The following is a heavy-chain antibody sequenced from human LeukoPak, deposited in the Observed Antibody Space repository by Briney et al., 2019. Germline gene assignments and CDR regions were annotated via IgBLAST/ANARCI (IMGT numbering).Heavy chain of an antibody. D-gene: IGHD5-12*01. Sequence: TGGSLRLSCAASGFTFDDYAMHWVRHAPGKGLEWVSLISGDGGSTYYADSVKGRFTISRDNSKNSLYLQMNGPRTEDTALYYCAKDRYSGYDFVDYWGQGTLVTVSS. J-gene: IGHJ4*02. V-gene: IGHV3-43*02. CDR1: GFTFDDYA. CDR3: AKDRYSGYDFVDY. CDR2: ISGDGGST.